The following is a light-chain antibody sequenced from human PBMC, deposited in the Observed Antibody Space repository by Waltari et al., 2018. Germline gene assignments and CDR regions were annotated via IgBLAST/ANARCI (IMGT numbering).Light chain of an antibody. CDR2: GAS. CDR3: QHYVRLPVT. Sequence: EIVLTQSPGTLSLSPGERATLSCRASQSVSRTLAWYQQKPGQAPRLLIYGASTRATGIPDRFSGSGSGTDFSLTISRLGPEDFAVYYCQHYVRLPVTFGQGTKVKIK. CDR1: QSVSRT. J-gene: IGKJ1*01. V-gene: IGKV3-20*01.